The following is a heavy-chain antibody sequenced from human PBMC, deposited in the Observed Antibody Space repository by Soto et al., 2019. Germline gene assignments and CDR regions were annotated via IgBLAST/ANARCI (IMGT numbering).Heavy chain of an antibody. Sequence: QVQLVQSGAEVKKPGASVRISCKASGYTFTNFYMHWVRQAPGQGLEWMAMINPRDGGSYYAQHRKGRVTLTRDTYTSTVYLDLSTLKSEDTAVYYCARDQGAVAGTGSDFWGQGTLVTVSS. D-gene: IGHD6-19*01. CDR2: INPRDGGS. V-gene: IGHV1-46*01. J-gene: IGHJ4*02. CDR3: ARDQGAVAGTGSDF. CDR1: GYTFTNFY.